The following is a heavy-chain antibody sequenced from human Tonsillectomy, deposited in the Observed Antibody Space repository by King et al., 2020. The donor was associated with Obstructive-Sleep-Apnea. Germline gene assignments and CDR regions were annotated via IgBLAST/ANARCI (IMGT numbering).Heavy chain of an antibody. V-gene: IGHV3-21*01. CDR2: ISSSSSYI. CDR3: ASVSLYDSSGYYHY. CDR1: GFNFRSYS. Sequence: VQLVESGGGLVKPGGFLRLSFAASGFNFRSYSMNWVRQAPGEGAEWVSSISSSSSYIYYADSGKGRFTISRDNAKNSPYLQMNSLRAEDTAVYYCASVSLYDSSGYYHYWGQGTLVTVSS. J-gene: IGHJ4*02. D-gene: IGHD3-22*01.